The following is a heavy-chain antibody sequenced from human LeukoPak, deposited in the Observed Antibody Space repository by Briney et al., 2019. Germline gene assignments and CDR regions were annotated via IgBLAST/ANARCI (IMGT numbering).Heavy chain of an antibody. D-gene: IGHD1-1*01. J-gene: IGHJ4*02. CDR1: GFTFNNND. Sequence: PGGSLRLSCAASGFTFNNNDMTWVRQAPGKGLEWVSAISGRGGTTDYADSVKGRFTISRDNSKNTLYLQMNSLRAEDTAVYYCANSASGTHPEYWGQGTLVTVSS. CDR2: ISGRGGTT. V-gene: IGHV3-23*01. CDR3: ANSASGTHPEY.